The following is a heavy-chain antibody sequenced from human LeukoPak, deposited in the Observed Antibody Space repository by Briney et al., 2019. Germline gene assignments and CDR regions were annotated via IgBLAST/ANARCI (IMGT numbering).Heavy chain of an antibody. D-gene: IGHD3-10*01. CDR3: AREKIFGQAHFDN. V-gene: IGHV3-30*10. CDR2: ISYDISYK. CDR1: GFAFTTYA. Sequence: PGGSLRLSCAASGFAFTTYAMHWVRQAPGKGLEWVAFISYDISYKEYRGSVKGRFTISRDDSKNTVHLQMNSLRREDTAVYYCAREKIFGQAHFDNWGQGTLVTVSS. J-gene: IGHJ4*02.